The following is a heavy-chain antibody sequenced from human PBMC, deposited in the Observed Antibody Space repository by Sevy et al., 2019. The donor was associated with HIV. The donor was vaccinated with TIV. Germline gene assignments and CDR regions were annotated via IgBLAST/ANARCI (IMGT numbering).Heavy chain of an antibody. D-gene: IGHD3-22*01. V-gene: IGHV3-7*03. J-gene: IGHJ3*02. CDR3: ARDPYYDSSGYKPPGAFDI. Sequence: GGSLRLSCAASGFTLSSYWMSWVRQAPGKGLEWVANIKQGGIKKYYVDSVKGRFTISRDNAKNSLYLQMNSLRAEDTAVYYCARDPYYDSSGYKPPGAFDIWGQGTMVTVSS. CDR1: GFTLSSYW. CDR2: IKQGGIKK.